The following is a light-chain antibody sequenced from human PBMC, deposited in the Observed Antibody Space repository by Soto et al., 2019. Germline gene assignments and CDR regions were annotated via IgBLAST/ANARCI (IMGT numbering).Light chain of an antibody. CDR1: SSDVGGYNY. Sequence: QPVLTQPASVSGSPGQSITISCTGTSSDVGGYNYVSWYQQHPGKAPKLMIYEVSNRPSGVSNRFSGSKSGNTASLTISGLQAEDEADYYCCSYAGSSTLGVFGGGTKLTVL. V-gene: IGLV2-23*02. CDR2: EVS. J-gene: IGLJ2*01. CDR3: CSYAGSSTLGV.